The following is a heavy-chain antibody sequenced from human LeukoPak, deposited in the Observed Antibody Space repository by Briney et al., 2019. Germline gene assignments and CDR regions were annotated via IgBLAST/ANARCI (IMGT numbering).Heavy chain of an antibody. Sequence: GGSLRLSCAASGFTFSSYSMNWVRQAPGKGLEWVSSIGSSTSYTYYADSVKGRFTISRDNAKNSLYLQMNSLRAEDTAVYYCARDQRPIAAAGTKSAFDIWGQGTMVTVSS. J-gene: IGHJ3*02. CDR1: GFTFSSYS. CDR2: IGSSTSYT. D-gene: IGHD6-13*01. CDR3: ARDQRPIAAAGTKSAFDI. V-gene: IGHV3-21*01.